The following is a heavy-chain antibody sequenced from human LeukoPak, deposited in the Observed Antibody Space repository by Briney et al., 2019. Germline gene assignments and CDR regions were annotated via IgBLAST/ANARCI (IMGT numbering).Heavy chain of an antibody. D-gene: IGHD1-26*01. V-gene: IGHV3-23*01. Sequence: GVSLRLSCAASGFTFSTYAMNWVRQAPGQGLECVSGISGSGDNTYYADSVRGRFTISRDKSKSTVYLQMNSLGVEDTAIYYCARGRKLGAPTYFFDYWGQGTLVTVSS. CDR1: GFTFSTYA. CDR3: ARGRKLGAPTYFFDY. J-gene: IGHJ4*02. CDR2: ISGSGDNT.